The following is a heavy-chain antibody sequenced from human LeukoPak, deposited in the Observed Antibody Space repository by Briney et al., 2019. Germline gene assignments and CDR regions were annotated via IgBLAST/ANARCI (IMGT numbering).Heavy chain of an antibody. D-gene: IGHD1-7*01. CDR1: GASITPYF. V-gene: IGHV4-59*08. CDR3: VRHGLPDWNYDY. J-gene: IGHJ4*02. CDR2: VYFSGST. Sequence: PSETLSLTCTVSGASITPYFWTWIRQPPGKGLEWMGYVYFSGSTNHNPSLESRVATNYNPSLRSRVTMSVDTSKNQFSLRLISAAAADTAVYYCVRHGLPDWNYDYWSRGSLVTVSS.